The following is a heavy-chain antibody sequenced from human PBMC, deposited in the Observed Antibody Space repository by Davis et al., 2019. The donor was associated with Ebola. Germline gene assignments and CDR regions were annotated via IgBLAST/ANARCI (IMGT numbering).Heavy chain of an antibody. V-gene: IGHV3-74*01. CDR2: IKSDGSST. J-gene: IGHJ5*02. D-gene: IGHD5-24*01. CDR1: GFTFSSYW. CDR3: TRGRDGPSKKWFDP. Sequence: HTGGSLRLSCAASGFTFSSYWMHWVRQAPGKGLVWVSRIKSDGSSTSYADSVKGRFTISRDNAKNTLYLQMNSLKTEDTAVYYCTRGRDGPSKKWFDPWGQGTLVTVSS.